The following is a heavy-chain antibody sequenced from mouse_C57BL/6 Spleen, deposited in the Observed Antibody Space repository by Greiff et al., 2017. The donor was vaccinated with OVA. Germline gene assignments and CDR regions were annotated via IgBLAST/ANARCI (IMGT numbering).Heavy chain of an antibody. Sequence: VQLQESGAELVRPGTSVKMSCKASGYTFTNYWIGWAKQRPGHGLEWIGDIYPGGGYTNYNEKFKGKATLTADKSSSTAYMQFSSLTSEDSAVYYCARNYFDYWGQGTTRTVSS. CDR1: GYTFTNYW. V-gene: IGHV1-63*01. CDR2: IYPGGGYT. CDR3: ARNYFDY. J-gene: IGHJ2*01.